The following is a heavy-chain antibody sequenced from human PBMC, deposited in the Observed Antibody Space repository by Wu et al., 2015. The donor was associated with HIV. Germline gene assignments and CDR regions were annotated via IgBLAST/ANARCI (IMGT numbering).Heavy chain of an antibody. Sequence: QLEQPGVEVQKPGAALKVSCKASGYAFSRHGISWVRQAPGQGLEWVGWISAGNGDTTYAQKFQGRVTLTRDISATTVFLEFGSLHSDDRAVYYCVKARGSGAYHFFYLDVWGGGNVGLCLL. J-gene: IGHJ6*03. CDR2: ISAGNGDT. CDR3: VKARGSGAYHFFYLDV. CDR1: GYAFSRHG. D-gene: IGHD3-10*01. V-gene: IGHV1-18*01.